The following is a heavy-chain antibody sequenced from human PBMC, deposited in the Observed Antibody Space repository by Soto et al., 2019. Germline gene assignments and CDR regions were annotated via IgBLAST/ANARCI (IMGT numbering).Heavy chain of an antibody. CDR2: INPSGGST. Sequence: GAGYAFTSCLMQWLRKKPGQGLEWMGIINPSGGSTSYAQKFQGRVTMTRDTSTSTVYMELSSLRSEDTAVYYCARDQRSSYYGSGNNYYYMDVWGKGTTVTVSS. V-gene: IGHV1-46*03. D-gene: IGHD3-10*01. CDR3: ARDQRSSYYGSGNNYYYMDV. CDR1: GYAFTSCL. J-gene: IGHJ6*03.